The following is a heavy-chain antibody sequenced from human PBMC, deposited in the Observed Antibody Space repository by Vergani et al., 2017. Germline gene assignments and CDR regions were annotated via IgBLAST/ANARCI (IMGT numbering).Heavy chain of an antibody. D-gene: IGHD2-15*01. CDR2: IHTSGIT. CDR1: GGSINSHNYY. J-gene: IGHJ4*02. Sequence: QVQLQESGPGLVKPSQTLSLTCTVSGGSINSHNYYWSWIRQPAGKGLEWIGRIHTSGITNYNPSLKSRVTMSADTSKNQFSLNLTSVTAADTAVYSCSSGGCVGSNCYTPPFDYWGQGILVTVSS. CDR3: SSGGCVGSNCYTPPFDY. V-gene: IGHV4-61*02.